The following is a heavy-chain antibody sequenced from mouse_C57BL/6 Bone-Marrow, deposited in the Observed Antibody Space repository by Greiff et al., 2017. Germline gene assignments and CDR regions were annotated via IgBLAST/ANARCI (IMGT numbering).Heavy chain of an antibody. CDR2: IDPSDSYT. V-gene: IGHV1-69*01. Sequence: QVQLQQPGAELVMPGASVKLSCKASGYTFTSYWMRWVKRRPGQGLEWIGEIDPSDSYTNYNQKFKGKSTLTVDKSSSTAYMQLSSLTSEYSAVYYCAREGTTVESPFDYWGQGTTLTVSS. D-gene: IGHD1-1*01. CDR3: AREGTTVESPFDY. CDR1: GYTFTSYW. J-gene: IGHJ2*01.